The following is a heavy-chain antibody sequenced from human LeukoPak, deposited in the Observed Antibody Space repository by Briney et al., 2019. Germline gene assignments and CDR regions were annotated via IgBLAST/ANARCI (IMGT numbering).Heavy chain of an antibody. D-gene: IGHD6-13*01. CDR1: GGTFSSYA. Sequence: SVKVSCKASGGTFSSYAISWVRQAPGQGLEWMGGIIPIFGTANYAQKFQGRVTITADKSTSTAYMELSSLRSEDTAVYYCARGYSSSWYLGPGYYYMDVWGKGTTVTVSS. CDR2: IIPIFGTA. CDR3: ARGYSSSWYLGPGYYYMDV. J-gene: IGHJ6*03. V-gene: IGHV1-69*06.